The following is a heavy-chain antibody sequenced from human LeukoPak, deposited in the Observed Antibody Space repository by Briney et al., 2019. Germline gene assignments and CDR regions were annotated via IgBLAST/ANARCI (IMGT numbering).Heavy chain of an antibody. CDR1: GFTFSSYA. CDR3: AKGGYGGNSGRYFDY. D-gene: IGHD4-23*01. CDR2: VSGGGGST. V-gene: IGHV3-23*01. J-gene: IGHJ4*02. Sequence: GGSLRLSCAASGFTFSSYAMSWVRQAPGKGLEWVSSVSGGGGSTYYADSVKGRFTISRDNSKNTLYLQMNSLRAEDTAVYYCAKGGYGGNSGRYFDYWGQGTLVTVSS.